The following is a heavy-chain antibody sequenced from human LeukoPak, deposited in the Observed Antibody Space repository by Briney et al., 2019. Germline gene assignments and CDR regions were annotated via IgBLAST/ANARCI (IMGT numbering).Heavy chain of an antibody. CDR1: GITLSNYG. CDR2: IFGSGGSP. V-gene: IGHV3-23*01. D-gene: IGHD5-18*01. Sequence: PGGSLRLSCGVSGITLSNYGMSWVRQAPGKGLEWVAGIFGSGGSPHYADPVKGRFTISRDNSRNTVYLQINSLRAEDTAVYYCGKTTVGYSSGQKPAWPVDYWGQGTLVTVSS. CDR3: GKTTVGYSSGQKPAWPVDY. J-gene: IGHJ4*02.